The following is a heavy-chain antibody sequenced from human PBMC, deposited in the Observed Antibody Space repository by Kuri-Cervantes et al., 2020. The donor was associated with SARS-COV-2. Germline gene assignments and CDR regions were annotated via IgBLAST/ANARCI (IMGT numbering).Heavy chain of an antibody. V-gene: IGHV1-8*03. J-gene: IGHJ5*02. D-gene: IGHD3-3*01. CDR1: GYTFNIYD. Sequence: ASVKVSCKTSGYTFNIYDIHWVRQATGQGLEWMGWMNPNSGITGYAQKFQGRVTITADESTSTAYMELSSLRSEDTAVYYCARDPTYYDFWSGYSRGNWFDPWGQGTLVTVSS. CDR3: ARDPTYYDFWSGYSRGNWFDP. CDR2: MNPNSGIT.